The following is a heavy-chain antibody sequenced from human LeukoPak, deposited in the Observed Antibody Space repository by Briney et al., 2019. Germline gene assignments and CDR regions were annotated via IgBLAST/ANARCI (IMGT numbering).Heavy chain of an antibody. CDR3: ARDYGSGSYPPIWGYFDY. D-gene: IGHD3-10*01. CDR2: IIPIFGTA. J-gene: IGHJ4*02. CDR1: GGTFSSYA. V-gene: IGHV1-69*05. Sequence: SVKVSCKASGGTFSSYAISWVRQAPGQGLEWMGGIIPIFGTANYAQKFQGRVTITTDESTSTAYMELSSLRSEDTAVYYRARDYGSGSYPPIWGYFDYWGQGTLVTVSP.